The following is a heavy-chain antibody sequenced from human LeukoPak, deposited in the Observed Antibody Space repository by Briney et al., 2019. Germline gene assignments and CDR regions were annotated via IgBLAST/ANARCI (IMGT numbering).Heavy chain of an antibody. CDR1: GFTFSSYA. Sequence: GGSLRLSCAASGFTFSSYAMSWVRQAPARGLEWVSSLRGDGSTFYADSVKGRFTLSRDESRNTVYFQLNSLRVEDTAVYYCAKASWISNGDAVLWGQGTLVTVFS. J-gene: IGHJ4*02. CDR2: LRGDGST. CDR3: AKASWISNGDAVL. D-gene: IGHD1-1*01. V-gene: IGHV3-23*01.